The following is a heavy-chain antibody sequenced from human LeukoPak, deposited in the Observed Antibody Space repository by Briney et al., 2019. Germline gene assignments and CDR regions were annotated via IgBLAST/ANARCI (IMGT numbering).Heavy chain of an antibody. V-gene: IGHV6-1*01. CDR1: VDSVSSNSAA. D-gene: IGHD3-10*01. CDR3: ASLGSGSPLHDY. Sequence: SHTLSLTCAISVDSVSSNSAAWNWIRQSPSRGLQWLGRTYHRSKWYNDYAVSVKSRITINPDTSKNQFSLQLNSVTSDDTAVYYCASLGSGSPLHDYWGQGTLVTVSS. CDR2: TYHRSKWYN. J-gene: IGHJ4*02.